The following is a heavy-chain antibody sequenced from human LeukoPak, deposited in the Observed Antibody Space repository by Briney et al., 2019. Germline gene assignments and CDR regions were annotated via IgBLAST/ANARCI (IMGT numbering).Heavy chain of an antibody. J-gene: IGHJ4*02. CDR3: ARLGIGVVPSAMLGDYYFDY. CDR2: IYYSGST. V-gene: IGHV4-59*08. Sequence: SETLSLTCTVSGGSISSYYWSWIRQPPGKGLEWIGYIYYSGSTRYNPSLKSRVTISVDTSKSQFSLKLTSVTAADTAVYYCARLGIGVVPSAMLGDYYFDYWGQGTLVTVSS. D-gene: IGHD2-2*01. CDR1: GGSISSYY.